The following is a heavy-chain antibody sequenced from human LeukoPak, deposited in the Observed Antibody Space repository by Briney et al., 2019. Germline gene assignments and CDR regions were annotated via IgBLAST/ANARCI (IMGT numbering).Heavy chain of an antibody. D-gene: IGHD6-19*01. Sequence: SETLSLTCAVYGGSFGGYYWSWIRQPPGKGLEWIGEINHSGSTNYNPSLKSRVTISVDTSKNQFSLKLSSVTAADTAVYYCARGQQWLATGWFDPWGQGTLVTVSS. CDR1: GGSFGGYY. CDR3: ARGQQWLATGWFDP. J-gene: IGHJ5*02. CDR2: INHSGST. V-gene: IGHV4-34*01.